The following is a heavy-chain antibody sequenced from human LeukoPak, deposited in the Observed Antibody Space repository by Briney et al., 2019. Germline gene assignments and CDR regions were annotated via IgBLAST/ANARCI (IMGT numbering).Heavy chain of an antibody. CDR2: ISSSSSYI. Sequence: GGSLRLSCAASGFTFSSYSMNWVRQAPGKGLEWVSSISSSSSYIYYADSVKGRFTTSRDNAKNSLFLQMNGLRVEDTAVYYCARGDAFSGDHWGQGTLVTVSS. V-gene: IGHV3-21*01. CDR1: GFTFSSYS. CDR3: ARGDAFSGDH. D-gene: IGHD3-16*01. J-gene: IGHJ4*02.